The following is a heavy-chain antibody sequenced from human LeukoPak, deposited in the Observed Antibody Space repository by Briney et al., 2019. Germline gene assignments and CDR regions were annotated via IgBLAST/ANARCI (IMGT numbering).Heavy chain of an antibody. D-gene: IGHD5-18*01. CDR2: ISGGVVST. J-gene: IGHJ4*02. V-gene: IGHV3-23*01. CDR1: GFTFSTYA. CDR3: ARVYSYGFDY. Sequence: GGSLRLSCAASGFTFSTYAMSWVRQAPGKGLEWVSTISGGVVSTYYADSVKGRFTISRDNSKNSLYLQMNSLRAEDTAVYYCARVYSYGFDYWGQGTLVTVSS.